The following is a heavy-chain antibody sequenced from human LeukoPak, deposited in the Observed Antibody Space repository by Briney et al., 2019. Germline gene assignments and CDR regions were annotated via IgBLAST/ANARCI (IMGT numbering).Heavy chain of an antibody. V-gene: IGHV3-15*01. Sequence: KPGGSLRLSCAASGFTFSNAWMSWVRQAPGRGLEWVGRIKSKADGGTTDYAAPVKGRFTTSRDDSKNTLYLQMNSLKIEDTAVYYCTTGDGSGSRGMDVWGKGTTVTVSS. CDR2: IKSKADGGTT. CDR1: GFTFSNAW. CDR3: TTGDGSGSRGMDV. J-gene: IGHJ6*04. D-gene: IGHD3-10*01.